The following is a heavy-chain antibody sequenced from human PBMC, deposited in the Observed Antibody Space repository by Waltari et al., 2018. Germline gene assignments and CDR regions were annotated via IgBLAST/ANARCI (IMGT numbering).Heavy chain of an antibody. CDR1: GDSITSPIYH. D-gene: IGHD3-3*01. V-gene: IGHV4-39*01. Sequence: QLQLQESGPGLVKPSETLSLTCTVSGDSITSPIYHWGWIRQPPGKGLEWMGGVPANGDTYSTPSPRSLVTISVGTSKTQFSLKLSSVTAADTAVFYCARRLEMSGITYDAFDIWGQGTMVTVSS. CDR2: VPANGDT. J-gene: IGHJ3*02. CDR3: ARRLEMSGITYDAFDI.